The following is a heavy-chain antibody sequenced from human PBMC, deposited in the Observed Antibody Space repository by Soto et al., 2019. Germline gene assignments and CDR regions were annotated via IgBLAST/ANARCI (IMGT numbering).Heavy chain of an antibody. V-gene: IGHV1-69*13. CDR2: IIPIFGTA. J-gene: IGHJ6*02. Sequence: SVKVSCKASGGTFSSYAISWVRQAPGQGLEWMGGIIPIFGTANYAQKFQGRVTITADESTSTAYMELSSLRSEDTAVYYCARASTSYLRFLEWSQSEHYGMDVWGQGTTVTVSS. CDR3: ARASTSYLRFLEWSQSEHYGMDV. D-gene: IGHD3-3*01. CDR1: GGTFSSYA.